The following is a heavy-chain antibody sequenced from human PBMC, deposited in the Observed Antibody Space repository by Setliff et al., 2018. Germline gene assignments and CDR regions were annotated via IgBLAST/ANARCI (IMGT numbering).Heavy chain of an antibody. V-gene: IGHV4-38-2*01. CDR1: GYSISSGYY. CDR2: IGHSGST. CDR3: ARSFSRREKFLLDY. J-gene: IGHJ4*02. Sequence: PSETLSLTCAVSGYSISSGYYWGWIRQPPGKGLEWVGNIGHSGSTNYNPSLKSRVTISMDTSKNQFSLKVSSVTAADTAVYYCARSFSRREKFLLDYWGQGALVTVSS.